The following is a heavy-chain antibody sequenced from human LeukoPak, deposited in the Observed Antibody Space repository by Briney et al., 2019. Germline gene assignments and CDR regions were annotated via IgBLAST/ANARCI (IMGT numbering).Heavy chain of an antibody. V-gene: IGHV3-21*01. D-gene: IGHD4-17*01. J-gene: IGHJ4*02. CDR3: ARDLETVTIDY. CDR2: ISSSSSYI. Sequence: PGGSLRLSCAASGFTFSSYSMNWVRQAPGKGLEWVSSISSSSSYIYYADSVRGRFTISGDNAKNSLYLQMNSLRAEDTAVYYCARDLETVTIDYWGQGTLVTVSS. CDR1: GFTFSSYS.